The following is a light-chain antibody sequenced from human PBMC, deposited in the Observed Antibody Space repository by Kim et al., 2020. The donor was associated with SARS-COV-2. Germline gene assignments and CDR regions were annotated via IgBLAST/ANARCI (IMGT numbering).Light chain of an antibody. CDR3: SAWDSSLTAWV. J-gene: IGLJ3*02. Sequence: LAATLSCTGNSNNVGYQGAGWLQQRQVHPPKLLSYRNNTRPSGISDRFSASRSGNTASLTITGLRPEDEADYYCSAWDSSLTAWVFGGGTKLNVL. CDR2: RNN. CDR1: SNNVGYQG. V-gene: IGLV10-54*01.